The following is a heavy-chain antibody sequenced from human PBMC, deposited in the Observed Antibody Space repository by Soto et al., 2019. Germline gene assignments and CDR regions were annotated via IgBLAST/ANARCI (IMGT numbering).Heavy chain of an antibody. V-gene: IGHV5-51*01. CDR1: GYSFTTYW. CDR2: IYPADSDT. D-gene: IGHD6-19*01. Sequence: GESLKISCKGSGYSFTTYWIGWVRQMPGKGLEWMGIIYPADSDTRYGPSFQGQVTISADKSISTAYLQWSSLKASDTAMYYCARQEEYSSSRMDVWGQGTTVTVSS. CDR3: ARQEEYSSSRMDV. J-gene: IGHJ6*02.